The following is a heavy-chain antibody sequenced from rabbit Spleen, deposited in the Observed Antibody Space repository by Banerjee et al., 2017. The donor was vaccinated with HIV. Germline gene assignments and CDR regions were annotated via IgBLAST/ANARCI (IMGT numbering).Heavy chain of an antibody. D-gene: IGHD8-1*01. J-gene: IGHJ6*01. Sequence: QEQLVESGGGLVKPEGSLKLSCTASGFSFSNKAVMCWVRQAPGKGLEWIACIDSGSSGFTYFATWAKGRFTCSKTSSTTVTLQMTSLTVADTATYFCARDTGSSFSSYGMDLWGPGTLVTVS. V-gene: IGHV1S45*01. CDR3: ARDTGSSFSSYGMDL. CDR1: GFSFSNKAV. CDR2: IDSGSSGFT.